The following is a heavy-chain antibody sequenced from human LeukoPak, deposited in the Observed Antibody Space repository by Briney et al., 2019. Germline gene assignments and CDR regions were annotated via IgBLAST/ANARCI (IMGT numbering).Heavy chain of an antibody. Sequence: PGGSLRLSCAASGFTFSNYAMRWVRQAPGKGLEWVSGISGSGGDTYYADSVKGRFTISRDNSKNRLYRQMNSMTAEDTAVYYCAKDRSCTNEIGHGDFDHWGQGTLVTVSS. J-gene: IGHJ4*02. V-gene: IGHV3-23*01. CDR3: AKDRSCTNEIGHGDFDH. CDR1: GFTFSNYA. D-gene: IGHD2-8*01. CDR2: ISGSGGDT.